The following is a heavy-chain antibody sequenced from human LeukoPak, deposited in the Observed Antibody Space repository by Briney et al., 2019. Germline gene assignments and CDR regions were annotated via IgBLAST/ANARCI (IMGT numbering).Heavy chain of an antibody. CDR1: GYSFTSYW. D-gene: IGHD3-16*01. V-gene: IGHV5-10-1*01. CDR2: IDPSDSYT. Sequence: GEPLKISCEGSGYSFTSYWISWVRQMPGKGLEWMGRIDPSDSYTNYSPSFQGHVTISADRSISTAYLQWSSLKASDTAMYYCARGWGYYFDYWGQGTLVTVSS. J-gene: IGHJ4*02. CDR3: ARGWGYYFDY.